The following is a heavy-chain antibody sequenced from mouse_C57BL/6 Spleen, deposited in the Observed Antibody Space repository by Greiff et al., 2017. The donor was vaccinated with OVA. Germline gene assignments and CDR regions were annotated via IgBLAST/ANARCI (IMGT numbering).Heavy chain of an antibody. V-gene: IGHV1-81*01. Sequence: VHLVESGAELVRPGASVKLSCKASGYTFTSYGISWVKQRTGQGLEWIGEIYPRSGNTYYNEKFKGKATLTADKSSSTAYLELRSLTSEDSAVYFCARYYGSSYGYFDVWGTGTTVTVSS. CDR2: IYPRSGNT. CDR1: GYTFTSYG. D-gene: IGHD1-1*01. CDR3: ARYYGSSYGYFDV. J-gene: IGHJ1*03.